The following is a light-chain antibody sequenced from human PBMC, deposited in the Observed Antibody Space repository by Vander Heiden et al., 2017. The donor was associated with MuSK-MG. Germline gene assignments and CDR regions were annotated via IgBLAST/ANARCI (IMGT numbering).Light chain of an antibody. J-gene: IGKJ1*01. CDR3: KQWDTAPPT. Sequence: DIQMTQSPCSLSASLGDRVTITCRASQSISSYLDWYQQKPGKTPKLRIYASATLQSELPSRFRDSASWLYFPLSISMRQRVAFLTQPFKQWDTAPPTFSPGTKVEIK. CDR2: ASA. V-gene: IGKV1-39*01. CDR1: QSISSY.